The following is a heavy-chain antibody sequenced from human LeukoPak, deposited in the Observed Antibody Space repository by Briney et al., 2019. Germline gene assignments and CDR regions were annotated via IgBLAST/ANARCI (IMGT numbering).Heavy chain of an antibody. Sequence: GGSLRLSCAASGFTFDNYGMSWVRQAPGKGLEWVSGINWNGGSTGYADSVKGRFTISRDNAKNSLYLQMNSLRAEDTAVYYCARDLSSSWSPYFDYWGQGTLVTVSS. D-gene: IGHD6-13*01. V-gene: IGHV3-20*04. CDR2: INWNGGST. CDR1: GFTFDNYG. CDR3: ARDLSSSWSPYFDY. J-gene: IGHJ4*02.